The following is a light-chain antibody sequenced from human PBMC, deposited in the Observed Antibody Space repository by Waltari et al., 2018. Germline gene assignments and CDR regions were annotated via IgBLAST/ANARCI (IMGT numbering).Light chain of an antibody. CDR3: QQYYSYPLT. CDR2: TAS. J-gene: IGKJ4*01. CDR1: QDISNY. Sequence: DIQMTQSPSSLSASVGDIVTLTCRASQDISNYLAWFQQKPGKAPESLIYTASTLRGGVPSKFSGSGFGTDFSLSISNLQPEDSATYYCQQYYSYPLTFGGGTKVEIK. V-gene: IGKV1-16*02.